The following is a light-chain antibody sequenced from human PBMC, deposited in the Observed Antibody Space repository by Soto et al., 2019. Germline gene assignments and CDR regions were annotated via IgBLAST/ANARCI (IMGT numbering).Light chain of an antibody. V-gene: IGKV3-15*01. CDR1: QNVRTN. CDR3: QQYNNWPLT. CDR2: GAS. Sequence: EVVMTHSPGTLSVSPGERATLSCWASQNVRTNLAWYQQTPGQGPRLLIYGASTRATVIPARFSAGGSGTEFTLTISSLQSEDFAVYYCQQYNNWPLTFGGGTKVDIK. J-gene: IGKJ4*01.